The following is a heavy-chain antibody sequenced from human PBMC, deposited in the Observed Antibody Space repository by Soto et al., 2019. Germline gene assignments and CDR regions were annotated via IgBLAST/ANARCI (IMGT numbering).Heavy chain of an antibody. V-gene: IGHV4-61*08. D-gene: IGHD6-19*01. CDR1: GGALSSGGYF. Sequence: ERLCRTGPVSGGALSSGGYFYTWVRQPPGKGLEWLGYIYYSGGTNYNPSLKSRVTISLDKSKSQFSLRLISVTAAATAVYYCTREQSDDNYFDPWGQGTLVTVYS. CDR2: IYYSGGT. J-gene: IGHJ5*02. CDR3: TREQSDDNYFDP.